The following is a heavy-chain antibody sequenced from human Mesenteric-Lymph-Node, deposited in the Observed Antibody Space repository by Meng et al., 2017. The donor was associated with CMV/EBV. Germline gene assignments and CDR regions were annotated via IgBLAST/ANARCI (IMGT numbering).Heavy chain of an antibody. D-gene: IGHD6-25*01. Sequence: SCAASGVTFSSYAMSWVRQASGKGLEWVSGISGSGGDTYYADSVKGRFTVSRDNSKNTLYLQMNSLRAEDTAVYYCAKGGSGLSGDYWGQGTLVTVSS. V-gene: IGHV3-23*01. CDR1: GVTFSSYA. CDR2: ISGSGGDT. CDR3: AKGGSGLSGDY. J-gene: IGHJ4*02.